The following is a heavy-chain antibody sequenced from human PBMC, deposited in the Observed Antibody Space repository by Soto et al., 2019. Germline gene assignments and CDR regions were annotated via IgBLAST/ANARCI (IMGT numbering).Heavy chain of an antibody. J-gene: IGHJ4*02. V-gene: IGHV4-31*03. Sequence: PSETLSLTCTVSGGSISSGDYYWSWIRQHPGKGLEWIGYIYYNGDTYYNPSLKSRVSISIDTSKNQFSLKLSSVTAADTAVYYCARGVQRLHLGELSGPLDYWGQGTLVTVSS. CDR2: IYYNGDT. D-gene: IGHD3-16*01. CDR3: ARGVQRLHLGELSGPLDY. CDR1: GGSISSGDYY.